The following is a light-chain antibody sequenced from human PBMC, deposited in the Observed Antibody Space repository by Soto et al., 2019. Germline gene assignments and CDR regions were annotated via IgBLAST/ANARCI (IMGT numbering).Light chain of an antibody. V-gene: IGLV2-14*03. CDR2: DVS. Sequence: QSVLTQPASVSGSPGQSITISCAGSSSDVGGYEYVSWYQQHPGRAPKLIIYDVSNRPSGVSNRFSGAKSGNTASLTISGLQADDEADYYCYSYSTSGSHYVFGDGTKLTVL. CDR1: SSDVGGYEY. J-gene: IGLJ1*01. CDR3: YSYSTSGSHYV.